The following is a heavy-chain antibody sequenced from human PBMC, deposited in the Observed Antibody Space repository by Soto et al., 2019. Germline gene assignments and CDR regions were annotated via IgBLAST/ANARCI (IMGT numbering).Heavy chain of an antibody. D-gene: IGHD1-7*01. CDR1: GFTFSSYA. Sequence: GGSLRLSCAASGFTFSSYAMSWVRQAPGKGLEWVSAISGSGGSTYYADSVKGRFTISRDNSKNTLYLQMNSLRAEDTAVYYCAKAGTGTTDYYYYGMDVWGQGTTVTVSS. V-gene: IGHV3-23*01. CDR2: ISGSGGST. CDR3: AKAGTGTTDYYYYGMDV. J-gene: IGHJ6*02.